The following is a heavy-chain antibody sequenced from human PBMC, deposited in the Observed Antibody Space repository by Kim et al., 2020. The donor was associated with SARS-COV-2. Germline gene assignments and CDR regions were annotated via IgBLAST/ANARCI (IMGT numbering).Heavy chain of an antibody. V-gene: IGHV4-39*01. Sequence: SETLSLTCTVSGGSISSSSYYWGWIRQPPGKGLEWIGSIYYSGSTYYNPSLKSRVTISVDTSKNQFSLKLSSVTAADTAVYYCARTYYYDSSGYYYFDYWGQGTLVTVSS. J-gene: IGHJ4*02. CDR1: GGSISSSSYY. D-gene: IGHD3-22*01. CDR2: IYYSGST. CDR3: ARTYYYDSSGYYYFDY.